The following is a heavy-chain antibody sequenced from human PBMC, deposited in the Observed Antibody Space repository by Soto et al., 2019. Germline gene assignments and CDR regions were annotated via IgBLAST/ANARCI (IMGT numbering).Heavy chain of an antibody. D-gene: IGHD6-19*01. CDR3: AKDSKAQWNPIDY. V-gene: IGHV1-69*08. Sequence: QVQLVQSGAEVKKPGSSVKVSCKASGGTFSSYTISWVRQAPGHGIEWMGRIIPILGIENYAQKFQGRVTITADTSTSTAYMELSSLRSEDPAVYDFAKDSKAQWNPIDYWGQGTLVTVSS. CDR1: GGTFSSYT. J-gene: IGHJ4*02. CDR2: IIPILGIE.